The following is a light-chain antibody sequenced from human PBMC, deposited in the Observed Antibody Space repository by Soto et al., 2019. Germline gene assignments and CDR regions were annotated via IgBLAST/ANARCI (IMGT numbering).Light chain of an antibody. Sequence: QSALTQPASVSGSPGQSITISCTGTSSDVGGYNYVSWYRQYPDKDKAPKLMIYDVSNRPSGVSSRFSGSKSGNTASLTISGLQAEDEADYYCSSYTSGSTLVFGGGTKLTVL. CDR2: DVS. CDR3: SSYTSGSTLV. V-gene: IGLV2-14*01. CDR1: SSDVGGYNY. J-gene: IGLJ2*01.